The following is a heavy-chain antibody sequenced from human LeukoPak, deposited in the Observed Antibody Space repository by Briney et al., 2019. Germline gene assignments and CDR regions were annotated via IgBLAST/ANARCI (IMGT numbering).Heavy chain of an antibody. CDR2: VHYSGTTT. CDR3: ARSGDHLQTGFDS. J-gene: IGHJ4*02. V-gene: IGHV4-39*07. Sequence: SETLSLTCAVSGGSVISGPYYWGWIRQPPGKGLEWIGSVHYSGTTTYYSPSLKSRVTVSLDRSTNQFSLFLRSMSAADTAIYYCARSGDHLQTGFDSWGQETLDTVAS. D-gene: IGHD1-26*01. CDR1: GGSVISGPYY.